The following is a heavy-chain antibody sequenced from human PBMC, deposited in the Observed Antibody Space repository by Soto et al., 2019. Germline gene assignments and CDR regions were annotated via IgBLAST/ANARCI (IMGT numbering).Heavy chain of an antibody. Sequence: GGSLRLSCETSGFTFGNYVMGWVRQAPGKGLYWVSGISSSSIRTYYADSVRGRFTISRDNSKNTLYLQMDTLRADDTAVYYCAKVAKSGVVTEYFDSWGQGAMVTV. CDR2: ISSSSIRT. D-gene: IGHD3-3*01. CDR1: GFTFGNYV. J-gene: IGHJ4*02. V-gene: IGHV3-23*01. CDR3: AKVAKSGVVTEYFDS.